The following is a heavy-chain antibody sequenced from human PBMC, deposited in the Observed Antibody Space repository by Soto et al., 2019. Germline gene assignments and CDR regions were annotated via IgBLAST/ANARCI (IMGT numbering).Heavy chain of an antibody. CDR2: IKQDGSEK. D-gene: IGHD2-15*01. J-gene: IGHJ3*02. V-gene: IGHV3-7*01. Sequence: GGSLRLSCAASGFNFCSYWMSWVRQAPGKGLEWVANIKQDGSEKYYVDSVKGRFTISRDNAKNSLYLQMNSLRAEDTAVYYCASSFCSGGSCYSEVATFDIWGQGTMVTVSS. CDR3: ASSFCSGGSCYSEVATFDI. CDR1: GFNFCSYW.